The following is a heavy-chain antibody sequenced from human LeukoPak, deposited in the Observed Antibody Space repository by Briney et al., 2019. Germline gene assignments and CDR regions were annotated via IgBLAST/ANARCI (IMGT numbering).Heavy chain of an antibody. J-gene: IGHJ4*02. CDR2: ISYDGSNK. CDR3: AKDFLGYGDNYRFHY. Sequence: PGGSLRLYSAASGFTFSSYGMHWVRQAPGKGLEWVAVISYDGSNKYYADSVEGRFTISRDNSKNTLYLQMNSLRAEDTAVYYCAKDFLGYGDNYRFHYWGQGTLVTVSS. CDR1: GFTFSSYG. V-gene: IGHV3-30*18. D-gene: IGHD4-17*01.